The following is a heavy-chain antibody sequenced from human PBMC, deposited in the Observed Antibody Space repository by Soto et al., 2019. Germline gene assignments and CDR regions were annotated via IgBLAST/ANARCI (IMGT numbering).Heavy chain of an antibody. CDR2: SIGANGDT. CDR3: AQDKVPDGAWDIDY. V-gene: IGHV3-23*01. CDR1: GFTFNKYS. J-gene: IGHJ4*02. Sequence: EVQLLASGGDLVQPGGSLRLSCVVSGFTFNKYSMSWVRQAPGKGLEWVSGSIGANGDTSYADSVEGRFTISSRNSKNTLHLPMNSLTVGDTAVYYCAQDKVPDGAWDIDYWGQGTLVTVSS. D-gene: IGHD4-17*01.